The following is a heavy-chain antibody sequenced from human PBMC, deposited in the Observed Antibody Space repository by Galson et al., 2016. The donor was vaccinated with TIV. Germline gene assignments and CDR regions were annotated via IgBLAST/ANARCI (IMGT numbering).Heavy chain of an antibody. Sequence: SLRFSCAASGFTFSTYAIHWVRQAPGKGLEWVAVISHDGSNKYYADSVKGRFTISRDNYKNTLNLQMNSLRGEDTAVYYCARDFHAVYRSHYDLRSGNPTPFYHFAMDVWGQGTTVTVSS. D-gene: IGHD3-3*01. V-gene: IGHV3-30*01. CDR1: GFTFSTYA. CDR3: ARDFHAVYRSHYDLRSGNPTPFYHFAMDV. CDR2: ISHDGSNK. J-gene: IGHJ6*02.